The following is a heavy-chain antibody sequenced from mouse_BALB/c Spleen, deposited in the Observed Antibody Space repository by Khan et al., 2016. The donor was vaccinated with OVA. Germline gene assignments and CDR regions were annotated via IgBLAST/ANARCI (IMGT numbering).Heavy chain of an antibody. CDR3: ARTSYRYSFVY. D-gene: IGHD2-14*01. J-gene: IGHJ3*01. Sequence: VQLKESGPSLVKPSQTLSLTCSVTGDSITSGYWNWIRKFPGNKLEYMGYVIYTGYTYYNPSLKSRISITRHTSENQYYLQLSSVTDEDTATYYSARTSYRYSFVYWGQGTMVTVSA. V-gene: IGHV3-8*02. CDR2: VIYTGYT. CDR1: GDSITSGY.